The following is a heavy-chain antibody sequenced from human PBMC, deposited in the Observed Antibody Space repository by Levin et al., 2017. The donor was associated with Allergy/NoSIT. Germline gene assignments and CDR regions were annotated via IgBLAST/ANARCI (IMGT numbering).Heavy chain of an antibody. J-gene: IGHJ4*02. CDR3: VKDRTAFGDYYFDS. CDR1: GFTFRNYG. CDR2: ISNDGGNE. Sequence: GGSLRLSCAASGFTFRNYGMHWVRQAPGKGLEWLAVISNDGGNEHYADPVKGRFIISRDNSKNTLFLQMNSLRPADSTLYYCVKDRTAFGDYYFDSWGQGTLVTVSS. D-gene: IGHD4-17*01. V-gene: IGHV3-30*18.